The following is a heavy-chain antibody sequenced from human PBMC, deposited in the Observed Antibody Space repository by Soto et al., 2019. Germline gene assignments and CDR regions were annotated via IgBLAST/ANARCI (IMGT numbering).Heavy chain of an antibody. CDR1: DGSIRSYY. V-gene: IGHV4-59*01. J-gene: IGHJ5*02. CDR2: IYQSGTT. D-gene: IGHD3-3*01. CDR3: AREDTRWFDP. Sequence: SETLSLTCTVSDGSIRSYYWSWIRQPPGKGLEWIGYIYQSGTTTYNPSLKSRVTMSIDTSKNQVSLKLSSLTAADTAVYYCAREDTRWFDPWGQGTLVTVSS.